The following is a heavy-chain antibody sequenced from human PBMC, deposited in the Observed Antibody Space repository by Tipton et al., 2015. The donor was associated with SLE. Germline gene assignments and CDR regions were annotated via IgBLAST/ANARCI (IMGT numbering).Heavy chain of an antibody. J-gene: IGHJ4*02. CDR2: IRSNNDGGTK. CDR1: GFTFSNAW. Sequence: SLRLSCVASGFTFSNAWMNWVRQAPGKGLEWVGRIRSNNDGGTKDYAAPVKGRFIISRDDSENKVYLEMNSLKTDDTGVYYCSPQTTVTALSYWGEGTLVTVSP. D-gene: IGHD4-17*01. CDR3: SPQTTVTALSY. V-gene: IGHV3-15*01.